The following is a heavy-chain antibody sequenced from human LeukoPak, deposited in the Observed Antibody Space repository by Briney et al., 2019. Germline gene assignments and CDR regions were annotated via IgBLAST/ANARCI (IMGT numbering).Heavy chain of an antibody. CDR2: IYYSGST. CDR1: GGSISSYY. V-gene: IGHV4-59*01. J-gene: IGHJ6*03. Sequence: PSETLSLTCTVSGGSISSYYWSWIRQPPGKGLEWIGYIYYSGSTNYNPSLKSRVTISVDTSKNQFSLKLSSVTAADTAVYYCAREVAVAGASYYYYYMDVWGKGTTVTISS. CDR3: AREVAVAGASYYYYYMDV. D-gene: IGHD6-19*01.